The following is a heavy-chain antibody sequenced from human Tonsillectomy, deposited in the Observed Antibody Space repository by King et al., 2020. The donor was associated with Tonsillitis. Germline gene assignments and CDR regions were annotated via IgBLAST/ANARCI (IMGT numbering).Heavy chain of an antibody. CDR1: GFTFSSYP. J-gene: IGHJ4*02. CDR2: ISYDGGSK. V-gene: IGHV3-30*04. D-gene: IGHD6-13*01. Sequence: VQLVESGGGVVQPGRFLRLSCAASGFTFSSYPMHWVRQAPGKGLEWVAVISYDGGSKYYADSVKGRFTISRDNSKNTLFLQMSSLRAEDTAVYYCARESLAYEYSSSWYEPFDYWGQGTLVTVSS. CDR3: ARESLAYEYSSSWYEPFDY.